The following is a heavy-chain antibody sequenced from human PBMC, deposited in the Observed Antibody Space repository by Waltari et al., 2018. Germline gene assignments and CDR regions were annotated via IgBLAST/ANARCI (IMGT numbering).Heavy chain of an antibody. CDR2: IYHSGST. D-gene: IGHD3-22*01. V-gene: IGHV4-4*02. CDR3: ARLGYYDSSGYYDY. J-gene: IGHJ4*02. Sequence: QVQLQESGPGLVTPSGTLSLTCAVSGGSISSSTRRSWVRQPPGKRLEGIGEIYHSGSTNYNPSLKSRVTISVDKSKNQFSLKLSSVTAADTAVYYCARLGYYDSSGYYDYWGQGTLVTVSS. CDR1: GGSISSSTR.